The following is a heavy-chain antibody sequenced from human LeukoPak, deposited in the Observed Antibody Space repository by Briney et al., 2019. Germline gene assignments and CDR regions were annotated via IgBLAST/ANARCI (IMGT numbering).Heavy chain of an antibody. CDR3: GRESQTVDYFYHMDV. CDR2: IYSSGST. V-gene: IGHV4-4*07. Sequence: KPSETLSLTCTVSGASTRTYYWGWIRQPAGKQLEWIGRIYSSGSTDYNSSLRSRVTMSLDTSKNQFSLRLSSLTAADTAVYYCGRESQTVDYFYHMDVWGKGTTVTVSS. D-gene: IGHD1-1*01. J-gene: IGHJ6*03. CDR1: GASTRTYY.